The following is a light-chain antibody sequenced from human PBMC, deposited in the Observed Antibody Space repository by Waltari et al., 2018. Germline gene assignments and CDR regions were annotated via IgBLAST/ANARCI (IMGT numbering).Light chain of an antibody. CDR1: QSINTW. Sequence: IQMTQSPSTLSASVGDRITLTCRASQSINTWFAWYQQKPVKAPKLLISKASSLQSEVPSRFSCSGFGTEFTLTSSSLEPDDSATYYCQRYSGYPPTFGGGTKVEIK. V-gene: IGKV1-5*03. J-gene: IGKJ4*01. CDR3: QRYSGYPPT. CDR2: KAS.